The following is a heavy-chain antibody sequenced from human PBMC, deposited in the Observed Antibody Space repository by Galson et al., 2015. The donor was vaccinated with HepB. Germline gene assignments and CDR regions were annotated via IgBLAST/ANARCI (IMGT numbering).Heavy chain of an antibody. J-gene: IGHJ6*02. Sequence: SLRLSCAASGFTFSSYSMNWVRQAPGKGLEWVSYISSSSSTIYYADSVKGRFTISRDNAKNSLYLQMNSLRAEDTAVYYCARDVDSSSWLSGYYYYYGMDVWGQGTTVTVSS. D-gene: IGHD6-13*01. V-gene: IGHV3-48*04. CDR3: ARDVDSSSWLSGYYYYYGMDV. CDR1: GFTFSSYS. CDR2: ISSSSSTI.